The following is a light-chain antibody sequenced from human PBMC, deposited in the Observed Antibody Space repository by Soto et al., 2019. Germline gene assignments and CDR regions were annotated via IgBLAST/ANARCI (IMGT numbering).Light chain of an antibody. CDR1: ALPRQD. CDR3: QSSDSNGSYYV. J-gene: IGLJ1*01. CDR2: KDS. V-gene: IGLV3-25*02. Sequence: SYELTQSPSVSVSPGQTARITCSGDALPRQDVYWYQQKAGQAPVLVMFKDSERPSGIPERFSGSRSGTTVTLTISGVQAEDEAEHYCQSSDSNGSYYVLGNGTKVTV.